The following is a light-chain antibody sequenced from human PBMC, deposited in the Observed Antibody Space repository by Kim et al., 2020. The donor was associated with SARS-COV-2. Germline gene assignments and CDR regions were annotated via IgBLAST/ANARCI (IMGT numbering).Light chain of an antibody. CDR2: DVS. Sequence: GQSIILSCTGTSSDVGGYNYVSWYQQHPGKAPKRMIYDVSKRPSGVSNRFSGSKSGNTASLTISGLQAEVEADYYCSSYTSSSTWVFGGGTQLTVL. CDR1: SSDVGGYNY. CDR3: SSYTSSSTWV. V-gene: IGLV2-14*04. J-gene: IGLJ3*02.